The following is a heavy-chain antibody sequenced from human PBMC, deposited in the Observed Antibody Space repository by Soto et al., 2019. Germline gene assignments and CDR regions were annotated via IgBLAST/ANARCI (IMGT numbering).Heavy chain of an antibody. CDR1: GFTFDDYA. Sequence: ESGGGLVHPGRSLRLSCAASGFTFDDYAMHWVRQVPGKGLEWVSGINWNSGSIGYGDSVKRRFAISRDNAKNSLHLQMNSLSAEDTAFYYCVKDESINWYSGHFRHWGQGTLVTVSS. D-gene: IGHD6-13*01. V-gene: IGHV3-9*01. CDR3: VKDESINWYSGHFRH. J-gene: IGHJ1*01. CDR2: INWNSGSI.